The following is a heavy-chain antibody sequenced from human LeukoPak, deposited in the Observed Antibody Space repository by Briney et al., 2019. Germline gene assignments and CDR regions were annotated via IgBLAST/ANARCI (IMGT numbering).Heavy chain of an antibody. CDR2: VNQDGGAK. D-gene: IGHD5-12*01. Sequence: GGSLRLSCVTSGFTFSSHWMFWVRQAPGKGLEWVANVNQDGGAKFYVDSVKGRFTISRDNAKNSLYLQMTCLRVEDTAVYFCASKGGYDHHWGQGTLVTVSS. V-gene: IGHV3-7*01. CDR1: GFTFSSHW. CDR3: ASKGGYDHH. J-gene: IGHJ4*02.